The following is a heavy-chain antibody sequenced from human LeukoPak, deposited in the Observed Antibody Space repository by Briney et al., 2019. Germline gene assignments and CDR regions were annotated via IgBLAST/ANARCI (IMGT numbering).Heavy chain of an antibody. J-gene: IGHJ4*02. V-gene: IGHV4-4*08. CDR3: AGRTTASPGERFDY. Sequence: SETLSLTCTVSGGSISTYYWTWIRHPPGKGLEWNCYGYSSGNTNYNPSLNSRVTISLDTSKNQFSLILRSRTAAATAVYYSAGRTTASPGERFDYWGQGVLVTVSS. CDR2: GYSSGNT. D-gene: IGHD1-1*01. CDR1: GGSISTYY.